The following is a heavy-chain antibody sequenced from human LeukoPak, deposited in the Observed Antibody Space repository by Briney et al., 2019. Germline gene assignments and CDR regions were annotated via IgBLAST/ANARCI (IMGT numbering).Heavy chain of an antibody. Sequence: PGGSLRLSCAASGFTFSSYATSWVRQAPGKGLEWVSAITDTGGSTYYADSVKGRFTISRDNSKNTLYLQMSSLRAEDTAVYYCAKGSAGGRPYYFDYWGQGTLVTVSS. V-gene: IGHV3-23*01. D-gene: IGHD2-8*02. J-gene: IGHJ4*02. CDR1: GFTFSSYA. CDR2: ITDTGGST. CDR3: AKGSAGGRPYYFDY.